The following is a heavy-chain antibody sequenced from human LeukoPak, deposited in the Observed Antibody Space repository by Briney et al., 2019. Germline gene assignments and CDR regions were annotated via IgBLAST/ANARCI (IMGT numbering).Heavy chain of an antibody. CDR2: IKQDGSEK. CDR3: ASLDDSSGYSKLPFDI. Sequence: GGSLRLSCAASGFTFSSYWTSWVRQAPGKGLEWVANIKQDGSEKYYVDSVKGRFTISRDNAKNSLYLQMNSLRAEDTAVYYCASLDDSSGYSKLPFDIWGQGTMVTVSS. J-gene: IGHJ3*02. CDR1: GFTFSSYW. V-gene: IGHV3-7*01. D-gene: IGHD3-22*01.